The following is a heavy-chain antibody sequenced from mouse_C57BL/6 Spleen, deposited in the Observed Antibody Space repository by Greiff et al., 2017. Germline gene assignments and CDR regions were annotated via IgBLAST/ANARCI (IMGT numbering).Heavy chain of an antibody. CDR3: ASRGVVAPYWYFDV. V-gene: IGHV1-61*01. CDR2: IYPSDSET. Sequence: VQLQQPGAELVRPGSSVKLSCKASGYTFTSYWMDWVKQRPGQGLEWIGNIYPSDSETHYNQKFKDKATLTVDKSSSTAYMQLSSLTSEDSAVYYCASRGVVAPYWYFDVWGTGTTVTVSS. J-gene: IGHJ1*03. CDR1: GYTFTSYW. D-gene: IGHD1-1*01.